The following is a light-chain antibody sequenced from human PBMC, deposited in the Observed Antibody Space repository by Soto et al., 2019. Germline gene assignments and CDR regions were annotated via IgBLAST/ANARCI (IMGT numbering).Light chain of an antibody. J-gene: IGKJ5*01. CDR1: QGISSD. Sequence: DIQLTQSPSFLSASVGDRVTITCRASQGISSDLAWYQQKPGKAPNLLIYGASNLQTGVPSRFSGSGSGTEFTLTISSLQPEDFATYYCQQHNIYPITFGQGTRLEIK. CDR3: QQHNIYPIT. CDR2: GAS. V-gene: IGKV1-9*01.